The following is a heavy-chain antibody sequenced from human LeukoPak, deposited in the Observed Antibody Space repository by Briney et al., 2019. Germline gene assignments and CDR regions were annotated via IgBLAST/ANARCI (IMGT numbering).Heavy chain of an antibody. J-gene: IGHJ5*02. Sequence: ASVKVSCKTSGYTFTKYLIHWVRQAPGQGLEWVGTINPNGDATNYAPRLQGRLTLTQDTSTSTVYMELRGLTPDDTAVYHCARPLFCAFDNCGYWLDPWGPGTLVSASS. CDR3: ARPLFCAFDNCGYWLDP. D-gene: IGHD1-20*01. CDR1: GYTFTKYL. V-gene: IGHV1-46*01. CDR2: INPNGDAT.